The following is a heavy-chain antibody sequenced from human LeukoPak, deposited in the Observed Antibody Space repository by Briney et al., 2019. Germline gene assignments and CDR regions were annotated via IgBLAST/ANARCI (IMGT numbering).Heavy chain of an antibody. CDR2: IRDSGAST. CDR3: AKAGRSGWYPGWPFDI. J-gene: IGHJ3*02. CDR1: GFTFLAYA. D-gene: IGHD6-19*01. Sequence: GGSLRLSCAASGFTFLAYAMSWVRQAPGKGLQWVSVIRDSGASTYYADSVKGRFTISRDNSKNTLYLQMNSLRAEDTAVYYCAKAGRSGWYPGWPFDIWGQGTMVTVSS. V-gene: IGHV3-23*01.